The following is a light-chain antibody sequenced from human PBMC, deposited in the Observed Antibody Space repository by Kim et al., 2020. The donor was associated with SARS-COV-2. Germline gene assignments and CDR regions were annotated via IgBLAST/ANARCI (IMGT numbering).Light chain of an antibody. CDR3: QQYGSSPPYT. CDR2: RAS. V-gene: IGKV3-20*01. J-gene: IGKJ2*01. Sequence: SPGERSPRPCMTCQRVIGHYLAWYQQKPGRPPRLLIYRASSRATGIPDRFSGSGSGTDFTLTISRLEPEDFAVYYCQQYGSSPPYTFGQGTKLEI. CDR1: QRVIGHY.